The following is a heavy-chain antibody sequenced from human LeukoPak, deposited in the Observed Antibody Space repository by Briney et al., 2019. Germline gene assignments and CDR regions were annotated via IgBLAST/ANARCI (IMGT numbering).Heavy chain of an antibody. Sequence: SETLSLTCTVSGGSISSYYWSWIRQPPGKGLEWIGYIYYSGSTNYNPSLKSRVTISVDTSKNQFSLKLSSVTAADTAVYYCVSRGSGQFDYWGQGTLVTVSS. V-gene: IGHV4-59*08. D-gene: IGHD3-16*01. CDR2: IYYSGST. CDR1: GGSISSYY. J-gene: IGHJ4*02. CDR3: VSRGSGQFDY.